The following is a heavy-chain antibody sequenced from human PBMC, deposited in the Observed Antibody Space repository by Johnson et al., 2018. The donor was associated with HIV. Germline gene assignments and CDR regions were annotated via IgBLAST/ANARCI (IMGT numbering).Heavy chain of an antibody. J-gene: IGHJ3*02. Sequence: EVQLVESGGGLVQPGRSLRLSCAASGFTFSSYDMHWVRQATGKGLEWVSAIGTAGDTYYPGSVKGRFTISRENAKNSLYLQMNSLRAGDTAVYYCARASYYYGSADIWGQGTMVTVSS. CDR2: IGTAGDT. D-gene: IGHD3-10*01. CDR3: ARASYYYGSADI. V-gene: IGHV3-13*01. CDR1: GFTFSSYD.